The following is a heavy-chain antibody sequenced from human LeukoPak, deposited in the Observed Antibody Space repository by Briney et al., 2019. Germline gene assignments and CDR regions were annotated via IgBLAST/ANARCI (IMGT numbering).Heavy chain of an antibody. J-gene: IGHJ6*02. CDR1: GFTFDDYA. V-gene: IGHV3-9*01. D-gene: IGHD3-10*01. CDR2: ISWNSGSI. CDR3: AKTWVRGIYYYYGMDV. Sequence: GRSLRLSCAASGFTFDDYAMHWVRQAPGKGLEWVSGISWNSGSIGYADSVKGRFTISRDNAKNSLYLQMNSLRAEDTALYYCAKTWVRGIYYYYGMDVWGQGTTVTVSS.